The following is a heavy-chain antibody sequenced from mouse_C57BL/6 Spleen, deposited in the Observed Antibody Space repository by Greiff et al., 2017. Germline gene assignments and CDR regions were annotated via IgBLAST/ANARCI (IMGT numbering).Heavy chain of an antibody. CDR3: TRRGLTGIYYYAMDY. V-gene: IGHV1-15*01. J-gene: IGHJ4*01. D-gene: IGHD4-1*01. CDR1: GYTFTDYE. CDR2: IDPETGGT. Sequence: VQLQQSGAELVRPGASVTLSCKASGYTFTDYEMHWVKQTPVHGLEWIGAIDPETGGTAYNQKFKGKAILTADKSSSTAYMELRSLTSEDYAVYYCTRRGLTGIYYYAMDYWGQGTAVTVSS.